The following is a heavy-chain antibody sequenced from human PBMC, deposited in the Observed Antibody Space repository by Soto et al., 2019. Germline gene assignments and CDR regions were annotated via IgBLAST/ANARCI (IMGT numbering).Heavy chain of an antibody. V-gene: IGHV1-18*01. Sequence: QVQLVQSGAEVKKPGASVKVSCKASGYTFSSYGVGWVRQAPGEGLEWVGWIITYSGHTRYAQKLQGRVTVTTDTFTNTVYMGVGSLRSDDTALYYCARVYHLGSAGYVTPGSCCLDLGGRGTLFTASS. D-gene: IGHD3-22*01. CDR2: IITYSGHT. CDR3: ARVYHLGSAGYVTPGSCCLDL. J-gene: IGHJ4*02. CDR1: GYTFSSYG.